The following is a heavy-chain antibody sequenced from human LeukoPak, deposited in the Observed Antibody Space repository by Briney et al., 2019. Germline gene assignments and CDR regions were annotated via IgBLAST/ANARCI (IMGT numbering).Heavy chain of an antibody. Sequence: GGSLRLSCAASGFTFDDYAMHWVRQAPGKGLEWVSGISWNSGSIGYEDSVKGRFTISRDNAKNSLYLQMNSLRAEDTALYYCAKAEDYDILSLVDYWGQGTLVTVSS. CDR2: ISWNSGSI. CDR1: GFTFDDYA. D-gene: IGHD3-9*01. J-gene: IGHJ4*02. V-gene: IGHV3-9*01. CDR3: AKAEDYDILSLVDY.